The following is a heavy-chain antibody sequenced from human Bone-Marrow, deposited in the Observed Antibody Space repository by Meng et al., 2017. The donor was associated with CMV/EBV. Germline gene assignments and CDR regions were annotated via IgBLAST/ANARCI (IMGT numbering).Heavy chain of an antibody. CDR3: ARGRIAARRAGELDYYYYGMDV. V-gene: IGHV1-2*02. CDR2: INPNSGGT. CDR1: GYTFTGYY. Sequence: ASVKVSCKASGYTFTGYYMHWVRQAPGQGLEWMGWINPNSGGTNYAQKFQGRVTMTRDTSISTAYMELSRLRSDDTAVYYCARGRIAARRAGELDYYYYGMDVWGQGTTVTVSS. J-gene: IGHJ6*02. D-gene: IGHD6-6*01.